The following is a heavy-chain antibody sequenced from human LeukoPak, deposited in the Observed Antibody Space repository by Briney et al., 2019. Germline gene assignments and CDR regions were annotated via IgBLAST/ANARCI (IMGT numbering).Heavy chain of an antibody. CDR1: GFTFSSYS. Sequence: GGSLRLSCAASGFTFSSYSMNWVRQAPGKGLEWVSSISSSSSYIYYADSVKGRFTISRDNAKNSLYLQMNSLRAEDTAVYYCARDYYDYDYVWGSYRFDYWGQGTLVTVSS. CDR3: ARDYYDYDYVWGSYRFDY. V-gene: IGHV3-21*01. CDR2: ISSSSSYI. D-gene: IGHD3-16*02. J-gene: IGHJ4*02.